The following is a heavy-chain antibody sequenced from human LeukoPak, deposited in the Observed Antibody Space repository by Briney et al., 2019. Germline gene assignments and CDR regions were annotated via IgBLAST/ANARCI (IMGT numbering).Heavy chain of an antibody. Sequence: SETLSLTCTVSGGSFSDYHWSWIRQPAGKRLEWIGRVYASGYSNYNPSLRSRVTLAVDTSKKQLSLRLSSVTAADTAVYYCARDGLYSNGYSYFDYWGQGTLVTVSP. CDR3: ARDGLYSNGYSYFDY. V-gene: IGHV4-4*07. CDR1: GGSFSDYH. J-gene: IGHJ4*02. CDR2: VYASGYS. D-gene: IGHD3-22*01.